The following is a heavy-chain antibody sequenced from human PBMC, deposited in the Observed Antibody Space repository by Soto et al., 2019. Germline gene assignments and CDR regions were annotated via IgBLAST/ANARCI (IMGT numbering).Heavy chain of an antibody. D-gene: IGHD4-17*01. Sequence: QVPLVESGGGVVQPGRSLRLSCAASGFTFSSYGMHWVRQAPGKGLEWVAVISYDGRNKNYADSVKGRFTISRDNSKNTLYLQMNSLRAEDTAVYYCAKDRGVEVTTRLFDYWGQGTLVTVSS. J-gene: IGHJ4*02. CDR1: GFTFSSYG. V-gene: IGHV3-30*18. CDR3: AKDRGVEVTTRLFDY. CDR2: ISYDGRNK.